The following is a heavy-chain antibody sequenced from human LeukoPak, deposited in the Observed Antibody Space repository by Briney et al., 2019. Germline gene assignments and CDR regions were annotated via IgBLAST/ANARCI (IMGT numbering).Heavy chain of an antibody. V-gene: IGHV3-74*01. Sequence: GGSLRLPCETAGFTFSSYVMHWVRRTPGKGLVWVSRISHDGFISYADSVKGRFTISRDNAKNTLILQMNSLRAEDTAVYYCARDWVYKIDYWGRGTLVTVSS. D-gene: IGHD5-24*01. J-gene: IGHJ4*02. CDR1: GFTFSSYV. CDR2: ISHDGFI. CDR3: ARDWVYKIDY.